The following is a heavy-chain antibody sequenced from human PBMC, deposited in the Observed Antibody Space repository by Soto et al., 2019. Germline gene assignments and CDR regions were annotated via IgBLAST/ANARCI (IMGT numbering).Heavy chain of an antibody. CDR2: IYYSGST. J-gene: IGHJ3*02. D-gene: IGHD3-3*01. CDR3: ARILLYSYALGAFDI. Sequence: SETLSLTCTVSGGSISSSSYYWGWIRQPPGKGLEWIGSIYYSGSTYYNPSLKSRVTISVDTSKNQFSLKLSSVTAADTAVYYCARILLYSYALGAFDIWGQGTMVTVSS. V-gene: IGHV4-39*01. CDR1: GGSISSSSYY.